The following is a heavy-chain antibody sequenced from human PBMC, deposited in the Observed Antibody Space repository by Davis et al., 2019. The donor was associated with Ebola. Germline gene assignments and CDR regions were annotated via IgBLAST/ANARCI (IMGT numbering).Heavy chain of an antibody. J-gene: IGHJ6*02. CDR1: GGSVSSGTYY. D-gene: IGHD1-1*01. CDR3: ARATFYYYYSMDV. CDR2: IYYSGST. V-gene: IGHV4-61*03. Sequence: MPSETLSLTCTVSGGSVSSGTYYWSWIRQPPGKGLEWIGYIYYSGSTNYNPSLKSRVTISVDTSKNHFSLKLSSVTAADTAVYYCARATFYYYYSMDVWGQGTTVTVSS.